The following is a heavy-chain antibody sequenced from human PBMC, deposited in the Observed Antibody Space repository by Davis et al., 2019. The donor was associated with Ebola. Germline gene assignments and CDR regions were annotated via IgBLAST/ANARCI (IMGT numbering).Heavy chain of an antibody. D-gene: IGHD3-3*01. CDR3: ARYLSDDFWSGCSDY. Sequence: PGGSLRLSCAASGFTVSSNYMSWVRQAPGKGLEWVSVFYRGGSTYYADSVRGRFTISRDNSENTVSLQMNSLRAEDTAVYYCARYLSDDFWSGCSDYWGQGTLVTVSS. CDR2: FYRGGST. CDR1: GFTVSSNY. V-gene: IGHV3-66*01. J-gene: IGHJ4*02.